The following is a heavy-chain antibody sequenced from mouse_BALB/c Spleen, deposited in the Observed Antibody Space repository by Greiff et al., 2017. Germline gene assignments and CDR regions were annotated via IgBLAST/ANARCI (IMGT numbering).Heavy chain of an antibody. CDR3: YYDDGAWFAY. Sequence: EVQRVESGGGLVKPGGSLKLSCAASGFTFSDYYMYWVRQTPEKRLEWVATISDGGSYTYYPDSVKGRFTISRDNAKNNLYLQMSSLKSEDTAMYYCYYDDGAWFAYWGQGTLVTVSA. D-gene: IGHD2-4*01. J-gene: IGHJ3*01. CDR1: GFTFSDYY. CDR2: ISDGGSYT. V-gene: IGHV5-4*02.